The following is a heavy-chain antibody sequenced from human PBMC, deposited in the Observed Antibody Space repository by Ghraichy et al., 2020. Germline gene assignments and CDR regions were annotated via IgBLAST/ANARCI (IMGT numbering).Heavy chain of an antibody. D-gene: IGHD1-1*01. CDR2: INEPGSER. V-gene: IGHV3-7*04. CDR1: GFIFSQYW. Sequence: GGSLRLSCAGSGFIFSQYWLSWARQTPGKGLEWVGNINEPGSERFYVGSVEGRFIISRDNAKKLLYLQMESLTAEDTGVYYCARNDMAGTADYWGPGTPVTVSS. CDR3: ARNDMAGTADY. J-gene: IGHJ4*02.